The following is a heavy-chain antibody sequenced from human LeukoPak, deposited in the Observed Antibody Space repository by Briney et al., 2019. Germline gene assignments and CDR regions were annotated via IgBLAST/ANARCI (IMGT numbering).Heavy chain of an antibody. J-gene: IGHJ4*02. D-gene: IGHD3-22*01. Sequence: GGSLRLSCTASGFTFSNYWMSWVRQAPGKGLEWVSAISGSGGSTYYADSVKGRFTISRDNSKNTLYLQMNSLRAEDTAVYYCAKGGLYYYDSSGYSDYWGQGTLVTVSS. V-gene: IGHV3-23*01. CDR3: AKGGLYYYDSSGYSDY. CDR2: ISGSGGST. CDR1: GFTFSNYW.